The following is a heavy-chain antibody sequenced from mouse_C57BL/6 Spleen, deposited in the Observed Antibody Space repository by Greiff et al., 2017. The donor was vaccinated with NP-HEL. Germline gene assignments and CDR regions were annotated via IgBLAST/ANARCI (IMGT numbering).Heavy chain of an antibody. CDR2: IYPRDGST. CDR3: ARSGTVVGYYFDY. V-gene: IGHV1-85*01. D-gene: IGHD1-1*01. J-gene: IGHJ2*01. CDR1: GYTFTSYD. Sequence: VQRVESGPELVKPGASVKLSCKASGYTFTSYDINWVKQRPGQGLEWIGWIYPRDGSTKYNEKFKSKATLTVDTSSSTAFMELHSLTSEDSAVYFCARSGTVVGYYFDYWGQGTTLTVSS.